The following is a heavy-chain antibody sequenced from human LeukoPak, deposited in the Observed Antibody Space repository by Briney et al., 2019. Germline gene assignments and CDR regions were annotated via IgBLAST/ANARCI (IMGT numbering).Heavy chain of an antibody. Sequence: PSETLSLTCTVSGGSINSNYWSWIRQPPGKGLEWITYSSYTGSTNYNPSLKSRVTISVDTSKNQFSLRLRSVTAADTAVYYCARFIPSSGIDPWGQGTLVTVSS. J-gene: IGHJ5*02. CDR1: GGSINSNY. V-gene: IGHV4-59*01. CDR2: SSYTGST. D-gene: IGHD3-10*02. CDR3: ARFIPSSGIDP.